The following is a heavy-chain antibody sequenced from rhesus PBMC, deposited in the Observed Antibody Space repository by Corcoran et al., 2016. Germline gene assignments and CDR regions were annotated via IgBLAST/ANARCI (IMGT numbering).Heavy chain of an antibody. Sequence: QVQLQESGQGLVKPSETLSLTCAVSGGSISGGYGRKLNRQAPGKGLEWIGRMFGSIASTYYNPSLKSRVTISRDTSKNQFSLKLSSVTAADTAVYCCARQWSNYGPLDYWGQGVLVTVSS. J-gene: IGHJ4*01. CDR1: GGSISGGYG. CDR3: ARQWSNYGPLDY. V-gene: IGHV4S7*01. CDR2: MFGSIAST. D-gene: IGHD4-23*01.